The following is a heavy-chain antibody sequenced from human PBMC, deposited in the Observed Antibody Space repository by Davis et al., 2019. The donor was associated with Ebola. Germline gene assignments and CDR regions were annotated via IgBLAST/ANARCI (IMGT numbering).Heavy chain of an antibody. CDR2: IYYSGNT. J-gene: IGHJ6*02. CDR3: ARGNYGDYIVLYYYNMDV. V-gene: IGHV4-39*07. CDR1: GASISRTTNYY. Sequence: MPSETLSLTCTVSGASISRTTNYYWGWIRQSPGKGLEWIGSIYYSGNTYYNPSLKSRVTMSVDTSKNQFSLKLSSVTAADTAVYYCARGNYGDYIVLYYYNMDVWGQGTTVTVSS. D-gene: IGHD4-17*01.